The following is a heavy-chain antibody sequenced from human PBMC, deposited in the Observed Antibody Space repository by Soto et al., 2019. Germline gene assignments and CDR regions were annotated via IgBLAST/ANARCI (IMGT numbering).Heavy chain of an antibody. J-gene: IGHJ4*02. V-gene: IGHV1-18*01. CDR2: ISAYNGDT. CDR3: ARVPSYLPEDY. Sequence: QVQLVQSGAEVKKPGASVSVSCKASGYTFTNYGISWVRQAPGQGLEWIGRISAYNGDTIYAQKLQGRVTMTTDTSTSTAYMELRSLRSDDTAMYFCARVPSYLPEDYWGQGTLVTVSS. CDR1: GYTFTNYG.